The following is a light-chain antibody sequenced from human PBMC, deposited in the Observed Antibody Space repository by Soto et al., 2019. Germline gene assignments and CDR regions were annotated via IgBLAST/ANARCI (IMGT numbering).Light chain of an antibody. Sequence: ENVLTQSPGTLSLSPGERATLSCRASQGVGNRLAWYQQKPGQAPRLLISDASSRATGIPDRFSGSGSGTDFTLTISRLEPEDFAVYYCQQYGPSAITFGRGTRLEI. CDR3: QQYGPSAIT. CDR1: QGVGNR. J-gene: IGKJ5*01. CDR2: DAS. V-gene: IGKV3-20*01.